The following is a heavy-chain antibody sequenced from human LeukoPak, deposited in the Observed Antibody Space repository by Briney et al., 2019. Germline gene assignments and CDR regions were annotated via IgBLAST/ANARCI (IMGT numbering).Heavy chain of an antibody. Sequence: SVRVSCKASGGTFMKYAISWVRQAPGQGLEWMGRIIPIHGTANYAQKFQGRVTITTDESTSTAYMELSSLRSEDTAIYYCARDGLFYHDNSGGDLTWGQGTMVTVSS. CDR1: GGTFMKYA. V-gene: IGHV1-69*11. CDR3: ARDGLFYHDNSGGDLT. J-gene: IGHJ3*01. D-gene: IGHD3-22*01. CDR2: IIPIHGTA.